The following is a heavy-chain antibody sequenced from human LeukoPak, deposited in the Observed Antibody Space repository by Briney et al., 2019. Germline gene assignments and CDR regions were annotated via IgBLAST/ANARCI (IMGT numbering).Heavy chain of an antibody. D-gene: IGHD3-22*01. V-gene: IGHV4-4*07. J-gene: IGHJ4*02. Sequence: SETLSLTCTVSGGSISSYYWSWIRQPAGKGLEWIGRIYTSGSTNYNPSLKSRVTMSVDTSKNQFSLKLSSVTAADTAVYYCARGGRVVVKGSSFDYWGQGTLVTVSS. CDR3: ARGGRVVVKGSSFDY. CDR2: IYTSGST. CDR1: GGSISSYY.